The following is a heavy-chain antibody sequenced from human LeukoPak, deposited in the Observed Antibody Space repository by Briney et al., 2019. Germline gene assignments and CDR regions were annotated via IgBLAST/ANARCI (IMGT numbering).Heavy chain of an antibody. D-gene: IGHD3-16*01. CDR1: GGSISSGGYY. CDR2: IYYSGST. Sequence: SETLSLTCTVSGGSISSGGYYWSWIRQHPGKGLEWIGYIYYSGSTYYNPSLKSRVTISVDTSKNQFSLKLSSVTAADTAVYYCARGESTITFGGLDYWGQGTLVTVSS. CDR3: ARGESTITFGGLDY. V-gene: IGHV4-31*03. J-gene: IGHJ4*02.